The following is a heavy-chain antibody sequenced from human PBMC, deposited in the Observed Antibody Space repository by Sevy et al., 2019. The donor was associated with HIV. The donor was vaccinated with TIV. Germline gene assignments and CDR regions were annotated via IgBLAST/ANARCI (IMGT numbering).Heavy chain of an antibody. V-gene: IGHV4-34*01. D-gene: IGHD3-3*01. CDR3: ARGGDGVVPSPIIGLGPWTKYWYFDL. CDR1: GGSFSGYS. Sequence: SETLSLTCAVSGGSFSGYSWDWIRQPPGKGLEWIGEVNHSGSTNYKRSLKSRGTISVDTSKNQCSLKLNLVTAADTAVYYCARGGDGVVPSPIIGLGPWTKYWYFDLWGRGTLVTVSS. J-gene: IGHJ2*01. CDR2: VNHSGST.